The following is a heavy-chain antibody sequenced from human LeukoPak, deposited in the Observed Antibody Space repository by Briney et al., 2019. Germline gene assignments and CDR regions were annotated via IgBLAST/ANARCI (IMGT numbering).Heavy chain of an antibody. J-gene: IGHJ4*02. Sequence: PSETLSLTCTVSGGSISGSNYYWDWIRQPPGKGLEWIGTIYYSGKTYYNPSLKSRVTISVDTSQNHFSLKLSSVTAADTAVYFCARRPTYLFGVVYWGQGTPVTVSS. CDR2: IYYSGKT. V-gene: IGHV4-39*02. CDR1: GGSISGSNYY. CDR3: ARRPTYLFGVVY. D-gene: IGHD3-10*02.